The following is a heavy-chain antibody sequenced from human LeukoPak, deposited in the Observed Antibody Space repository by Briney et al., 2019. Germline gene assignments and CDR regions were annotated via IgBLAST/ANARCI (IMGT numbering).Heavy chain of an antibody. J-gene: IGHJ4*02. V-gene: IGHV4-39*01. D-gene: IGHD6-6*01. CDR2: IYYSGST. CDR1: GGSISSSSYY. Sequence: PSETLSLTCTASGGSISSSSYYWGWIRQPPGKGLEWIGSIYYSGSTYYNPSLKSRVTISVDTSKNQFSLKLSSVTAADTAVYYCAVRKGSSPLRPIRVTPTFSYWGQGTLVTVSS. CDR3: AVRKGSSPLRPIRVTPTFSY.